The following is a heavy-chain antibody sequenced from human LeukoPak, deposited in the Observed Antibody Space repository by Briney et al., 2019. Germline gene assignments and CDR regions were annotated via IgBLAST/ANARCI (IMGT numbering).Heavy chain of an antibody. Sequence: SETLSLTCTVSGGSISSYYWSWIRQPPGKGLEWIGYIYYSGSTNYNPSLKSRVTISVDTSKNQFSLKLSSVTAADTAVYYCARGYSSSSSSYYYYYMDVWGKGTTVTVSS. CDR1: GGSISSYY. CDR3: ARGYSSSSSSYYYYYMDV. D-gene: IGHD6-6*01. CDR2: IYYSGST. J-gene: IGHJ6*03. V-gene: IGHV4-59*01.